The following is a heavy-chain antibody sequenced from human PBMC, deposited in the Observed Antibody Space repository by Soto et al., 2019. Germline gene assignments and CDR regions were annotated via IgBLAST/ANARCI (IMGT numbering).Heavy chain of an antibody. CDR3: ARVASKRFGVASPRIYWYFDL. J-gene: IGHJ2*01. Sequence: QVQLQESGPGLVKPSETLSLTCTVSGGSISSYYWSWIRQPPGKGLEWIGYIYYSGSTNYNPSLKRRVTISVDTSKNQFSLKLSSVTAEDTAVYYCARVASKRFGVASPRIYWYFDLWGRGTLVTVSS. CDR2: IYYSGST. CDR1: GGSISSYY. V-gene: IGHV4-59*01. D-gene: IGHD3-3*01.